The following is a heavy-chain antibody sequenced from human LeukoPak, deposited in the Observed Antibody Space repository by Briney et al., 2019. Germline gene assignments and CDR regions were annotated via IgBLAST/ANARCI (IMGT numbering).Heavy chain of an antibody. CDR1: GFTFSSYG. V-gene: IGHV3-33*06. CDR2: IWYDGSNK. D-gene: IGHD6-19*01. CDR3: AKDLSKQWLATYHFDY. Sequence: PGGSLRLSCAASGFTFSSYGMHWVRQAPGKGLEWVAVIWYDGSNKYYADSVKGRFTISRDNSKNTLYLQMNSLRAEDTAVYYCAKDLSKQWLATYHFDYWGQGTLVTVSS. J-gene: IGHJ4*02.